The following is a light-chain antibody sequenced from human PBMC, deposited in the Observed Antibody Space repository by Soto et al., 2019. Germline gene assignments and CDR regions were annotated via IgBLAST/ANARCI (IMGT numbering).Light chain of an antibody. CDR1: QSVSSS. Sequence: EIVLTQSPATLSLSPGERATLSCRASQSVSSSLAWFQHKPGQAPRLLIYDASNRAAGIPARFNGSGSGTDITPTISSLEPEDFAIYYYQQRSNWPRTFGHGTNLEIK. J-gene: IGKJ2*01. V-gene: IGKV3-11*01. CDR3: QQRSNWPRT. CDR2: DAS.